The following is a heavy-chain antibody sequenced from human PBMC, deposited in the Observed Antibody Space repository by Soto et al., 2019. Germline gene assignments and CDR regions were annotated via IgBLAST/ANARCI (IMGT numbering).Heavy chain of an antibody. Sequence: EVQLVESGGGLVQPGGSLRLSCTASGFTFSNYAMNWVRQAPGKGLEWVSGISGSGGSTYYADCVKGRFTISRDNSKNTLYLQMSSLRAEDTAVYYCAKDSRGYSYGNDYWGQGTLVTVSS. CDR3: AKDSRGYSYGNDY. CDR1: GFTFSNYA. D-gene: IGHD5-18*01. J-gene: IGHJ4*02. V-gene: IGHV3-23*04. CDR2: ISGSGGST.